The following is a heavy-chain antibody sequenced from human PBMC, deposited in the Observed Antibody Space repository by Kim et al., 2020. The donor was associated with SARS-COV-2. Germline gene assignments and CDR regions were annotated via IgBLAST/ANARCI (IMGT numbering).Heavy chain of an antibody. CDR2: IKQDGSET. J-gene: IGHJ4*02. CDR3: AAGRGWLIDV. CDR1: GLTFSDYW. Sequence: GGSLRLSCAASGLTFSDYWVNWVRQAPGKGLEWVSNIKQDGSETNYVDSVKGRFTLSRDNAKNLVFLEVNTLTADDSAVYFCAAGRGWLIDVWGQGTLVTVSS. D-gene: IGHD6-19*01. V-gene: IGHV3-7*05.